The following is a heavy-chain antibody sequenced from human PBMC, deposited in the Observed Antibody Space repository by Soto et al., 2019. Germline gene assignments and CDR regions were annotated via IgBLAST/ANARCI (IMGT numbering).Heavy chain of an antibody. CDR1: GFTLNSNW. Sequence: EVQLVESGGGLVQPGGSLRLSCAASGFTLNSNWMHWVRQAPGKGLVWVSRINDDGSMTNYADSVSGRFTISRDNAKSTLYLQLNSLRAEDTAVYYCVRLKPGTAAFDYWGQGTLVTVSS. V-gene: IGHV3-74*01. J-gene: IGHJ4*02. D-gene: IGHD6-13*01. CDR2: INDDGSMT. CDR3: VRLKPGTAAFDY.